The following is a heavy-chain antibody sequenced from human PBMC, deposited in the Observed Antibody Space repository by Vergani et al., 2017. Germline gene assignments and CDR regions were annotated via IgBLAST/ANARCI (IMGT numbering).Heavy chain of an antibody. CDR1: GYTFTSYY. CDR2: INPSGGST. D-gene: IGHD2-21*01. Sequence: QVQLVQSGAEVKKPGASVKVSCKASGYTFTSYYMHWVRQAPGQGLEWMGIINPSGGSTSYAKKFQGRVTITRDTSTSTVYMELSSLRSEDTAVYYCAREGAYCGGDCYSSWFDPWGQGTLVTVSS. V-gene: IGHV1-46*03. J-gene: IGHJ5*02. CDR3: AREGAYCGGDCYSSWFDP.